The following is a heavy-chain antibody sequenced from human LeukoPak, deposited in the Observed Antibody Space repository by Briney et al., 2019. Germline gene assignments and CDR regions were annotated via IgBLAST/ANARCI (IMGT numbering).Heavy chain of an antibody. D-gene: IGHD3-22*01. CDR2: IYHSGST. CDR1: GGSIGTYY. V-gene: IGHV4-4*02. Sequence: SETLSLTCTVSGGSIGTYYWSWVRQPPGKGLEWIGEIYHSGSTNYNPSLKSRVTISVDKSKNQFSLKLSSVTAADTAVYYCARGDSSGYPDYWGQGTLVTVSS. CDR3: ARGDSSGYPDY. J-gene: IGHJ4*02.